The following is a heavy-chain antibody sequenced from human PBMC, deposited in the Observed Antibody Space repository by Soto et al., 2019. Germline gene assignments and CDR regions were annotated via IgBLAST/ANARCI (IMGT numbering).Heavy chain of an antibody. CDR3: TRDASRDSSARGWFDP. CDR1: GFTFRRFT. Sequence: GGSLRLSCAASGFTFRRFTTHWVRQAPGKGLEWVSTISSNSAYIYYTDALRGRFTISRDNAKNSLHLQMNSLRAEDTAVYYCTRDASRDSSARGWFDPWGPGTLVTVSS. D-gene: IGHD6-13*01. J-gene: IGHJ5*02. CDR2: ISSNSAYI. V-gene: IGHV3-21*01.